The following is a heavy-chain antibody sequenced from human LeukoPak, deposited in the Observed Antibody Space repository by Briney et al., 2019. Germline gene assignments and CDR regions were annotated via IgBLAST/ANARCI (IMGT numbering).Heavy chain of an antibody. J-gene: IGHJ5*02. CDR1: GGSITTSSYY. CDR2: MHHSGST. Sequence: SETLSLTCTVSGGSITTSSYYWSWIRQPPGKGLEWIGYMHHSGSTKHNPYLKSRVTISVDTSKSQFSLKLSSVTAADTAVYYCARHAAVEGSSGWSPLWWFDPWGQGTLVTVSS. CDR3: ARHAAVEGSSGWSPLWWFDP. D-gene: IGHD6-19*01. V-gene: IGHV4-61*05.